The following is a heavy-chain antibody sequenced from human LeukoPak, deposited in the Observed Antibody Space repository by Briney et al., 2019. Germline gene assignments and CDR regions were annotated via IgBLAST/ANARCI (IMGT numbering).Heavy chain of an antibody. CDR1: GFTFSSYG. V-gene: IGHV3-23*01. J-gene: IGHJ5*02. D-gene: IGHD3-3*01. CDR2: ISGSGGST. CDR3: AKDPAPIGVRPLRWFDP. Sequence: PGGSLRLSCAASGFTFSSYGMSWVRQAPGKGLEWVSAISGSGGSTYYADSVKGRFTISRDNSKNTLYLQMNSLRAEDTAVYYCAKDPAPIGVRPLRWFDPWGQGTLVTVSS.